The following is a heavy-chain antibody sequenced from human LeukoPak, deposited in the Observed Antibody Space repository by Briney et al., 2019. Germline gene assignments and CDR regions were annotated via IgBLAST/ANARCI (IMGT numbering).Heavy chain of an antibody. D-gene: IGHD3-22*01. CDR1: GYTFTGYY. J-gene: IGHJ6*03. V-gene: IGHV1-2*02. Sequence: ASVKVSCKASGYTFTGYYMHWVRQAPGQGLEWIGWINPNSGGTNYAQKFQGRVTMTRDTSISTAYMELSRLRSDDTAVYYCARVVPDYYDSSAYCYYYYMDVWGKGTTVTVSS. CDR2: INPNSGGT. CDR3: ARVVPDYYDSSAYCYYYYMDV.